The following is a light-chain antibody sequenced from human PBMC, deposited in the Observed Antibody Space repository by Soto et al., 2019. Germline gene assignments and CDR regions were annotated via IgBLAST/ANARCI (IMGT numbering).Light chain of an antibody. CDR1: NNDVGDYNY. J-gene: IGLJ1*01. V-gene: IGLV2-14*01. CDR2: EVS. Sequence: QSALAQPASVSGSPGQSITISCTGNNNDVGDYNYVSWYQQHPGKAPKLIIYEVSNRPSGISDRFSASKSGHTASLTISGLQAEDEADYYCSSYTNSNSRVFGTGTKVTVL. CDR3: SSYTNSNSRV.